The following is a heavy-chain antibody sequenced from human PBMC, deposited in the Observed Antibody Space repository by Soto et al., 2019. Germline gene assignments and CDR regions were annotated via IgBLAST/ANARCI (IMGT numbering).Heavy chain of an antibody. D-gene: IGHD3-10*01. CDR3: ARDRVSTMVRGVIITLRSFDP. CDR1: GDSVSSTSAA. J-gene: IGHJ5*02. Sequence: SQTLSLTCAISGDSVSSTSAAWNWIRQSPSSGLEWLGRTYYRSKWYNDYAVYVKSRISINPGTSKKQFSLQLNSVTPEDTAVYYCARDRVSTMVRGVIITLRSFDPWGQGTLVTVSS. CDR2: TYYRSKWYN. V-gene: IGHV6-1*01.